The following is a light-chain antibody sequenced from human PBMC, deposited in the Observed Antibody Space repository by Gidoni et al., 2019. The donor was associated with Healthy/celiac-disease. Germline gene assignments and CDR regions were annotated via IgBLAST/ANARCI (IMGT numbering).Light chain of an antibody. CDR1: QSLLHSNGYNY. J-gene: IGKJ1*01. CDR2: LGS. V-gene: IGKV2-28*01. CDR3: MKALQTRR. Sequence: DIVMTHSPLSLPVTPGEPASISCRSSQSLLHSNGYNYLDWYLQKPGQSPQLLIYLGSNRAAGVPDRFSGSGAGTDFTLKSSRVEAEDVGVYYCMKALQTRRFXQXTKVEIK.